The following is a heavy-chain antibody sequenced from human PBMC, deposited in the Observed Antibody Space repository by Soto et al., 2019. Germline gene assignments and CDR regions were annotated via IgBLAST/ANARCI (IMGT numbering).Heavy chain of an antibody. CDR2: VYHTGST. D-gene: IGHD6-19*01. Sequence: QVQLQQWGAGLLTPSETLSLACAVYGGSFSDYFWTWIRKHPGKGLEWIGDVYHTGSTHYSTSLKSRGTISVDRSKNQFALRLSSISAADTAVYYWARLPVSVAGKYCLYHSGGDVWGPGTTVTVSS. CDR3: ARLPVSVAGKYCLYHSGGDV. V-gene: IGHV4-34*01. CDR1: GGSFSDYF. J-gene: IGHJ6*01.